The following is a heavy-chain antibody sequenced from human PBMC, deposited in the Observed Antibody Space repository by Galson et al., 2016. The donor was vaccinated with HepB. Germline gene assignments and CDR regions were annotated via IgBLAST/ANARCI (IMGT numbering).Heavy chain of an antibody. V-gene: IGHV4-39*01. CDR2: ILYEKT. CDR1: GDSIGSRGYY. CDR3: VRHEGPNYPFDN. D-gene: IGHD2-8*01. Sequence: SETLSLTCSVSGDSIGSRGYYWGWIRQPPGMGLDWIGSILYEKTFSKSSLQSRVTISVDTSKTQLSLRLTSVTAADTAIYFCVRHEGPNYPFDNWGQGTMVTVSS. J-gene: IGHJ3*02.